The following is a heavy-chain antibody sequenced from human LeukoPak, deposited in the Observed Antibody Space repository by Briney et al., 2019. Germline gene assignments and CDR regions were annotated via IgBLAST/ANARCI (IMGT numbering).Heavy chain of an antibody. CDR2: ISGSGGST. V-gene: IGHV3-23*01. J-gene: IGHJ4*02. Sequence: GGSLRLSCAASGFTFSSYAMSWVRQAPGKGLVWVSAISGSGGSTYYADSVKGRFTISRDNSKNTLYLQMNSLRAEDTAVYYCAKGVPSYDFWSGYYSRGDYFDYWGQGTLVTVSS. CDR1: GFTFSSYA. CDR3: AKGVPSYDFWSGYYSRGDYFDY. D-gene: IGHD3-3*01.